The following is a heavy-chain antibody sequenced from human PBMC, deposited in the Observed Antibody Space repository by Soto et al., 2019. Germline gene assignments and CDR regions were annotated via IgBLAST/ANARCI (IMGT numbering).Heavy chain of an antibody. D-gene: IGHD1-26*01. V-gene: IGHV3-23*01. Sequence: EVQLLESGGGLVQPGGSLRLSCAASGLTFSSYAMSWVRQAPGKGLEWVSAISGSGGSTYSADSVKGRFTISRDNSKNTVYLQMNSLRAEDTAVYYCAKMEGAGWGAFDIWGQGTMVTVSS. J-gene: IGHJ3*02. CDR3: AKMEGAGWGAFDI. CDR1: GLTFSSYA. CDR2: ISGSGGST.